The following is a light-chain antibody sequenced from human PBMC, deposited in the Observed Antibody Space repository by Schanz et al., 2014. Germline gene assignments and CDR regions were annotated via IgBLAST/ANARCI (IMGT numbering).Light chain of an antibody. V-gene: IGLV2-14*02. CDR1: SFDVGNYYL. CDR2: EDS. Sequence: QSALTQPASVSGSPGQSITISCTGTSFDVGNYYLVSWYQQHPGKAPKVMIFEDSKRPSGVPDRFSGSKSGNTASLTVSGLQAEDEADYYCASHGGSRVFGGGTKLTVL. CDR3: ASHGGSRV. J-gene: IGLJ3*02.